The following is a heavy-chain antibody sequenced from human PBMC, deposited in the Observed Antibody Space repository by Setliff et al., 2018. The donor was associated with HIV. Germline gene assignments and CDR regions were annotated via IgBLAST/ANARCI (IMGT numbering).Heavy chain of an antibody. CDR3: TTGLLLWFGEFY. Sequence: GGSLRLSCAASGFSFASAWMNWVLRAPGKGLEWVARIREEADGGTTDYAAPVKGRFTISRDDSKTTLYLQMNSLKTEDTAVYYCTTGLLLWFGEFYWGQGTLVTVSS. J-gene: IGHJ4*02. CDR2: IREEADGGTT. CDR1: GFSFASAW. V-gene: IGHV3-15*01. D-gene: IGHD3-10*01.